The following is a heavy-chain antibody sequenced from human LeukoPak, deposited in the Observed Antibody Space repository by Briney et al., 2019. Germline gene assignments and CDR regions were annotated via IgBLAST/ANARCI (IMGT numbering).Heavy chain of an antibody. V-gene: IGHV4-59*01. CDR3: ARTTTTFDD. J-gene: IGHJ4*01. CDR2: VSDTGST. Sequence: SETLSLTCTVSGGSINNYWSWIRQPPGKGLEWIGYVSDTGSTNYNPSLQSRVTTSVDTSNNQFYLKLISVSAADTAVYYCARTTTTFDDWGHGTLVTVSS. CDR1: GGSINNY. D-gene: IGHD4-11*01.